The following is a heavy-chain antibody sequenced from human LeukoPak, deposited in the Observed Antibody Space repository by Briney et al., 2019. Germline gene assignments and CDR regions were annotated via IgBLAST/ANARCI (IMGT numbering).Heavy chain of an antibody. CDR3: ARDLRAFGYSSSSFDY. Sequence: PGGSLRLSCAASGFTFDDYGMSWVRQAPGKGLEWVSGINWNGGSTGYADSVKGRFTISRDNAKNSLYLQMNSLGAEDTALYYCARDLRAFGYSSSSFDYWGQGTLVTVSS. CDR2: INWNGGST. J-gene: IGHJ4*02. CDR1: GFTFDDYG. V-gene: IGHV3-20*04. D-gene: IGHD6-13*01.